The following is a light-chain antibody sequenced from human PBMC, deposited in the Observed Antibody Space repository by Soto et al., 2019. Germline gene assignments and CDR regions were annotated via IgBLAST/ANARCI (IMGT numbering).Light chain of an antibody. V-gene: IGKV3-15*01. J-gene: IGKJ1*01. CDR2: GAS. CDR3: QQYNNWPHWT. Sequence: EIVLTQSPGTLSLSPVERATLSCRASQTVPSNSLAWYQQKPGQAPWLLIYGASTRATGIPARFSGSGSGTEFTLTISSLQSEDFAVYYCQQYNNWPHWTFGQGTKVDIK. CDR1: QTVPSN.